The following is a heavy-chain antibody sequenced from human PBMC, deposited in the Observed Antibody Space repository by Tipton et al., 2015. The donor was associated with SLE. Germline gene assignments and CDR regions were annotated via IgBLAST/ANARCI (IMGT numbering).Heavy chain of an antibody. D-gene: IGHD3-3*01. CDR3: AKDRTAWSRTIFDN. V-gene: IGHV3-9*01. CDR1: GFTFNDYA. CDR2: ISWNSGSI. Sequence: SLRLSCAASGFTFNDYAMHWVRQVPGKGLEWVSGISWNSGSIGYADSVKGRFTISRDNAKNSLYLQMNSLRAEDTALYYCAKDRTAWSRTIFDNWGQGILVTVSS. J-gene: IGHJ4*02.